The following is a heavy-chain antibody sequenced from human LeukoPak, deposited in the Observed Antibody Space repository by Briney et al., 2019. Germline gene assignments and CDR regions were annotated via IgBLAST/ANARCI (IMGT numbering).Heavy chain of an antibody. CDR1: GFTFSSYG. J-gene: IGHJ4*02. CDR3: AKTPTPRGWLQIGI. D-gene: IGHD5-12*01. Sequence: GRSLKLSCAASGFTFSSYGMHWVRQAPGKGLEWVAVISYDGSNKYYADSVKGRFTISRDNSKNTLYLQMNSLRAEDTAVYYCAKTPTPRGWLQIGIWSQGTLVTVSS. V-gene: IGHV3-30*18. CDR2: ISYDGSNK.